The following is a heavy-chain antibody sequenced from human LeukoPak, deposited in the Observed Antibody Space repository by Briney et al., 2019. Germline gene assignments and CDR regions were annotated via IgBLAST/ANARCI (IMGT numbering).Heavy chain of an antibody. CDR1: GFTFNDYT. V-gene: IGHV3-30*04. J-gene: IGHJ4*02. Sequence: GGSLRLSCAASGFTFNDYTIHWVRQAPGKGLEWVAVISYDGSNKYYADSVKGRFTISRDNSKNTLYLQMNSLRAEDTAVYYCAKIEVEGSGWPGGDYWGQGTLVTVSS. CDR2: ISYDGSNK. CDR3: AKIEVEGSGWPGGDY. D-gene: IGHD6-19*01.